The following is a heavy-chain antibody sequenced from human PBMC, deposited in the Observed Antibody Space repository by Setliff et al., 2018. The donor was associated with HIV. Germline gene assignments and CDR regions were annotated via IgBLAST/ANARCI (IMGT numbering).Heavy chain of an antibody. V-gene: IGHV4-30-4*08. Sequence: LRLSCAVSGFTFSTYAMSWVRQPPGKGLEWIGYIHYSGSTNYNPSLKSRVTILVDTSKNQFSLKLSSVTAADTAVYYCAREYDILTHDAFDIWGQGTMVTVSS. J-gene: IGHJ3*02. D-gene: IGHD3-9*01. CDR1: GFTFSTYA. CDR3: AREYDILTHDAFDI. CDR2: IHYSGST.